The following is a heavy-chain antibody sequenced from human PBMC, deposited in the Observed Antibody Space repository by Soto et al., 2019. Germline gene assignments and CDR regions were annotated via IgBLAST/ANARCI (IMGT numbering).Heavy chain of an antibody. CDR2: IYYSGST. V-gene: IGHV4-39*01. D-gene: IGHD2-2*01. CDR3: ARQVNQLVLK. CDR1: GGSISSSSYY. Sequence: LSLTCTVSGGSISSSSYYWGWIRQPPGKGLEWIGSIYYSGSTYYNPSLKSRVTISVDTSKNQFSLKLSSVTAADTAVYYCARQVNQLVLKWGQRTLVTVSA. J-gene: IGHJ4*02.